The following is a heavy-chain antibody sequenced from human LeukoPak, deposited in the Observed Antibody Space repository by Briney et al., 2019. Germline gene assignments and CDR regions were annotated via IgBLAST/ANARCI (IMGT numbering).Heavy chain of an antibody. V-gene: IGHV1-69*13. D-gene: IGHD3-9*01. J-gene: IGHJ6*03. CDR2: IIPIFGTA. CDR1: GGTFSSYA. CDR3: ARVEGGDYDILTGPLGYMDV. Sequence: SVKVSCKASGGTFSSYAISWVRQAPGQGLEWMGGIIPIFGTANYAQKFQGRVTITADESTSTAYMELSSLRSEDTAVYYCARVEGGDYDILTGPLGYMDVWGKGTTVTVSS.